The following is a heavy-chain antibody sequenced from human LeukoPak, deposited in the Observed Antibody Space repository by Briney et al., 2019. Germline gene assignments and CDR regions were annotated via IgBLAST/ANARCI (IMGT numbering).Heavy chain of an antibody. J-gene: IGHJ4*02. Sequence: ASVKVSCKASGYTLTSYDINWVRQATGQGLEWMGWMNPNSGNTGYAQKFQGRVTMTRNTSISTAYMELSSLRSEDTAVYYCARAPMTTVTTCFDYWGQGTLVTVSS. CDR2: MNPNSGNT. CDR1: GYTLTSYD. CDR3: ARAPMTTVTTCFDY. V-gene: IGHV1-8*01. D-gene: IGHD4-17*01.